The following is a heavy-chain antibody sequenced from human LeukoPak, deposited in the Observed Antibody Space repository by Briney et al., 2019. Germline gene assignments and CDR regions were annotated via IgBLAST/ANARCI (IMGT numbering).Heavy chain of an antibody. D-gene: IGHD3-9*01. Sequence: GSSVKVSCKSSGYTFTSYGISWVRQAPGQGLEWMGWFSAYNGNTNYAQKVQGTVTMTTDTSTSTAYMELRSLRSDGTAVYYCARVRDYKYFDWETHQYYFDYWGEGTVVTVSS. CDR1: GYTFTSYG. CDR3: ARVRDYKYFDWETHQYYFDY. V-gene: IGHV1-18*01. J-gene: IGHJ4*02. CDR2: FSAYNGNT.